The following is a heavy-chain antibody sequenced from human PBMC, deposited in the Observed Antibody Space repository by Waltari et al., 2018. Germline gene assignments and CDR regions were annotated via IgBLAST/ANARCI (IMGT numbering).Heavy chain of an antibody. CDR2: IDIGGST. J-gene: IGHJ4*02. Sequence: EVQLVESGGGLIQPGGSLRLSCAASGFTVSSNYMSWVRQAPGKGLEWVSVIDIGGSTYYADSWKGRFTISRDNSKNPLYLQMNSLRSEDTAVYYCARAFYDYIWGSLGDWGQGTLVTVSS. V-gene: IGHV3-53*01. CDR1: GFTVSSNY. CDR3: ARAFYDYIWGSLGD. D-gene: IGHD3-16*01.